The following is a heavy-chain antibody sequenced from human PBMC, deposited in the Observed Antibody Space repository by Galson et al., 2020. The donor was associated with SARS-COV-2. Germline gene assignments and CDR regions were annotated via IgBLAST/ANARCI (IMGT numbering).Heavy chain of an antibody. V-gene: IGHV3-21*01. Sequence: GGSLRLSCAASGFTFSPYTMNWVRQAPGKGSEWVSSIRGTSDYIYYADSVKGRFTISRDNAKNSLYLQMNSLRAEDTAVYYCARVGPCDSPTGGDSDYYYCGMDVWGQGTTVTVS. CDR2: IRGTSDYI. J-gene: IGHJ6*02. D-gene: IGHD3-22*01. CDR3: ARVGPCDSPTGGDSDYYYCGMDV. CDR1: GFTFSPYT.